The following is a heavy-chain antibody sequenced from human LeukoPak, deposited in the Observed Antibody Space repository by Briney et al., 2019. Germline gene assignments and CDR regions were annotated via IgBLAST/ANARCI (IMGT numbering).Heavy chain of an antibody. CDR1: GFTFSSYS. CDR3: ARDTMVRGVGPCS. J-gene: IGHJ5*02. Sequence: TGGSLRLSCAASGFTFSSYSMNWVRQAPGKGLEWVSYISSSSSTIYYADSVKGRFTISRDNAKNSLYLQMNSLRAEDTAVYYCARDTMVRGVGPCSWGQGTLVTVSS. D-gene: IGHD3-10*01. CDR2: ISSSSSTI. V-gene: IGHV3-48*04.